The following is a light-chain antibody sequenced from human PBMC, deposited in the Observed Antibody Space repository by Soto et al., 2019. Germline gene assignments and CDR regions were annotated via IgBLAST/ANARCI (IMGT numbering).Light chain of an antibody. V-gene: IGKV1-39*01. CDR2: AAS. Sequence: DIQRTQSPSSLSASVGDRVTITCRASQSISTYLNWYQQKPGKAPNLLIFAASTLQSGVPSRFSGSGSGTDFTLTIRSLQPEDFATYYCQQSYTAPLTVGGGPNVDIK. CDR1: QSISTY. CDR3: QQSYTAPLT. J-gene: IGKJ4*01.